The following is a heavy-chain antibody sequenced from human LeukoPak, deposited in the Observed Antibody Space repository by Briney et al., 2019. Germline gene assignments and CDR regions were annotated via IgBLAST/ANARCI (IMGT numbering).Heavy chain of an antibody. D-gene: IGHD2-2*01. V-gene: IGHV3-30*02. J-gene: IGHJ4*02. CDR3: AKDMPAPYFDY. Sequence: SGGSLRLSCAASGFTFISYGMHWVRQAPGNGLEWVAFIRSDGSNKYYADSVKGRFTISRDNSKNTLYLQLNSLRAEDTAVYYCAKDMPAPYFDYWGQGTLVTVSS. CDR1: GFTFISYG. CDR2: IRSDGSNK.